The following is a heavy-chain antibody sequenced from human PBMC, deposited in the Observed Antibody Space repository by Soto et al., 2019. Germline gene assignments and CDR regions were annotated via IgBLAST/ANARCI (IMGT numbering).Heavy chain of an antibody. CDR2: ISSSSSYT. Sequence: QVQLVESGGGLVKPGGSLRLSCAASGFTFSDYYMSWIRQAPGKGLEWVSYISSSSSYTNYADSVKGRFTISRDNAKNSMYLQMNSLRAEDTAVYYCARVHGDYPYYYYGMDVWGQGTTVTVSS. CDR1: GFTFSDYY. D-gene: IGHD4-17*01. CDR3: ARVHGDYPYYYYGMDV. V-gene: IGHV3-11*06. J-gene: IGHJ6*02.